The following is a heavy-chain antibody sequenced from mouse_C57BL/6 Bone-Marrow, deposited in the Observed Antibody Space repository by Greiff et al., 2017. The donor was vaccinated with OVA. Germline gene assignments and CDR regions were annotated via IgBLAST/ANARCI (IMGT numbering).Heavy chain of an antibody. CDR3: AEPPKGNYYDYDGWYFDV. D-gene: IGHD2-4*01. Sequence: VQRVESGAELARPGASVKLSCKASGYTFTSYGISWVKQRTGQGLEWIGEIYPRSGNTYYNEKFKGKATLTADKSSSTAYMELRSLTSEDSAVYFCAEPPKGNYYDYDGWYFDVWGTGTTVTVSS. V-gene: IGHV1-81*01. CDR2: IYPRSGNT. J-gene: IGHJ1*03. CDR1: GYTFTSYG.